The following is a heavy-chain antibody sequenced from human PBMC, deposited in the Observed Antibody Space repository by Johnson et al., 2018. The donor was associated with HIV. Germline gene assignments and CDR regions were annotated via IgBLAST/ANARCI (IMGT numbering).Heavy chain of an antibody. J-gene: IGHJ3*02. CDR3: ARARYGDQAIDGFDI. V-gene: IGHV3-30-3*01. D-gene: IGHD7-27*01. Sequence: QVQLVESGGGVVQPGRSLRLSCAASGFTFRSYAMHWVRQAPGKGLEWVAVISYHGTNKYYADSVKGRFTISRDNSKNTLYLQMNSLRAEDTAVYYCARARYGDQAIDGFDIWGQGTMVTVSS. CDR1: GFTFRSYA. CDR2: ISYHGTNK.